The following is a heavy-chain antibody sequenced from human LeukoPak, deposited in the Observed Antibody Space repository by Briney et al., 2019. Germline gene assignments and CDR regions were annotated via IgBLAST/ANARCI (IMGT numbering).Heavy chain of an antibody. CDR1: GYTLTELS. J-gene: IGHJ3*02. V-gene: IGHV1-24*01. CDR3: ATVAPTRPDDAFDI. CDR2: FDPEDGET. D-gene: IGHD1-14*01. Sequence: ASVKVSCKVSGYTLTELSMHWVRQAPGKGLEWMGGFDPEDGETIYAQKFQGRVTMTEDTSTDTAYMELSSLRSEDTAVYYCATVAPTRPDDAFDIWGQGTMVTVSS.